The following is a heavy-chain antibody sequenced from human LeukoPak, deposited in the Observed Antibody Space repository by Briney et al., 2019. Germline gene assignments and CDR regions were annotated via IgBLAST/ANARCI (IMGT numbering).Heavy chain of an antibody. D-gene: IGHD6-13*01. CDR1: GFAFSSYG. Sequence: GGSLRLSCAASGFAFSSYGMSWVRQAPGKGLEWVSAISGSGGSTYYADSVKGRFTISRDNSKNTLYLQMNSLRAEDTAVYYCAKDLTSSSWYVDYWGQGTLVTVSS. J-gene: IGHJ4*02. CDR2: ISGSGGST. V-gene: IGHV3-23*01. CDR3: AKDLTSSSWYVDY.